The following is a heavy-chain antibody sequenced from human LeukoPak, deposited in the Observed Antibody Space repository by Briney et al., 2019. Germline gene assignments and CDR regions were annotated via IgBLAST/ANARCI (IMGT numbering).Heavy chain of an antibody. V-gene: IGHV3-23*01. D-gene: IGHD6-19*01. CDR1: GFTFSSYA. J-gene: IGHJ4*02. CDR2: ISVSGGST. CDR3: AKAGSSGWYAFDY. Sequence: GGSLRLSCAASGFTFSSYALTWVRQAPGKGLEWVSAISVSGGSTYYADSVKGRFTISRDNSKNTLYLQMNSLRAGDTAVYYCAKAGSSGWYAFDYWGQGALVTVSS.